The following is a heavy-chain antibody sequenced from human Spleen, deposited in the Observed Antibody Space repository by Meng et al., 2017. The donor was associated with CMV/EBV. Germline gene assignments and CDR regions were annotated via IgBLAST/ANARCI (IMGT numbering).Heavy chain of an antibody. Sequence: SGFRFSAAYMIWVRQAPGKGLEWVGRIKSKGGGGTTDYAAPVKGRFTISREDSKNTVYLQMSRLRAEDTAVYYCSHDSSGYYTFHYWGQGTLVTVSS. D-gene: IGHD3-22*01. CDR2: IKSKGGGGTT. CDR3: SHDSSGYYTFHY. CDR1: GFRFSAAY. J-gene: IGHJ4*02. V-gene: IGHV3-15*07.